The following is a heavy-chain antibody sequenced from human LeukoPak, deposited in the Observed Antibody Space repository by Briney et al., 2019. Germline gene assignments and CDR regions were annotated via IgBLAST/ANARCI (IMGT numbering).Heavy chain of an antibody. V-gene: IGHV1-24*01. Sequence: ASVKVSCKVSGYTLTELSMHWVRQAPGKGLEWMGGFDPEDGETIYVQKFQGRVTMTEDTSTDTAYMELSSLRSEDTAVYYCATAKWDHYDSSGSLDYWGQGTLVTVSS. CDR3: ATAKWDHYDSSGSLDY. D-gene: IGHD3-22*01. CDR2: FDPEDGET. J-gene: IGHJ4*02. CDR1: GYTLTELS.